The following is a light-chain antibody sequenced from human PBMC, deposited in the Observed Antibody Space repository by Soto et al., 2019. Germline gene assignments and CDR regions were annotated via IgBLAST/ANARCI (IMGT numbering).Light chain of an antibody. V-gene: IGKV3-11*01. CDR2: DSY. Sequence: EVVLTQSPDTLSLSPGERATLSCRTSHSVDIYLAWYQQKPGQAPRLLIYDSYNRVTGIPTRFSGSGSGTDFTLTISSLEPDESAVYYYQQHKYWPPLTFGGGTKVEIK. CDR1: HSVDIY. J-gene: IGKJ4*01. CDR3: QQHKYWPPLT.